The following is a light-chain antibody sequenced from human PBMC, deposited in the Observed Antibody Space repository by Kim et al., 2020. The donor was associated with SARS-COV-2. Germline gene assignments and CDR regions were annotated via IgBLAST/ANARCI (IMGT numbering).Light chain of an antibody. V-gene: IGKV1-5*03. CDR3: QQYKSYPWT. J-gene: IGKJ1*01. CDR2: KAS. CDR1: QSISSW. Sequence: ASVGDRVTITCRASQSISSWLAWYQQKPGKAPKVLIYKASSLESGVPSRFSGSGSGTEFTLTISSLQPDDFTTYYCQQYKSYPWTFGKGTKVDIK.